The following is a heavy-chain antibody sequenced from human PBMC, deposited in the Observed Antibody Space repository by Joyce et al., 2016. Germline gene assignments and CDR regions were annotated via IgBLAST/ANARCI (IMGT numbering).Heavy chain of an antibody. V-gene: IGHV1-2*02. CDR2: INPDTGGT. Sequence: QVQLLQSGAEMKKPGASVKVSCRTSGHTFIGYYINWVRQAPGQGLEWIGWINPDTGGTNNAPSFQGRVTVTRDTSISSAYMDLKGLTSDDTAVYYCARAGRFWTSPFDYWGQGSLVTVSS. CDR1: GHTFIGYY. CDR3: ARAGRFWTSPFDY. D-gene: IGHD3/OR15-3a*01. J-gene: IGHJ4*02.